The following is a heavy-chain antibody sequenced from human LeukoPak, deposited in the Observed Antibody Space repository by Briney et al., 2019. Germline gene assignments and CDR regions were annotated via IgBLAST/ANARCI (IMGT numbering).Heavy chain of an antibody. D-gene: IGHD2-15*01. CDR1: GYSFTNYW. V-gene: IGHV5-51*01. CDR2: IHSADSNT. CDR3: ARHGGGPSPIDY. Sequence: GESLKISCKDSGYSFTNYWIGWVRQMPGKGLEWMGIIHSADSNTKYSPSFQGQVTISADKSISTAYLQWSGLKASDTAMYYCARHGGGPSPIDYWGQGTLVTVSS. J-gene: IGHJ4*02.